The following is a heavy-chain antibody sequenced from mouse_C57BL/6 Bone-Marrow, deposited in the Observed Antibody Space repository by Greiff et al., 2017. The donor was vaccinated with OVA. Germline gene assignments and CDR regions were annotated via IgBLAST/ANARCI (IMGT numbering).Heavy chain of an antibody. CDR1: GFTFSDYG. J-gene: IGHJ2*01. CDR2: ISSGSSTI. CDR3: ARDSLFDY. V-gene: IGHV5-17*01. Sequence: EVKVVESGGGLVKPGGSLKLSCAASGFTFSDYGMHWVRQAPEKGLEWVAYISSGSSTIYSADTVKGRFTISRDNAKNTLFLQMTSLRSEDTAMYYCARDSLFDYWGQGTTLTVSS.